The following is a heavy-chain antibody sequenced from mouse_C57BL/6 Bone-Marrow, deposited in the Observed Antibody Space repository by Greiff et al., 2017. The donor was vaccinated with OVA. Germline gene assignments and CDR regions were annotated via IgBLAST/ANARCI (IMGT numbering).Heavy chain of an antibody. Sequence: SGAELARPGASVKLSCKASGYTFTSYGISWVKQRTGQGLEWIGEIYPRSGNTYYNEKFKGKATLTADKSSSTAYMELRSLTSEDSAVYFCARYYGSYYAMDYWGQGTSVTVSS. D-gene: IGHD1-1*01. CDR3: ARYYGSYYAMDY. CDR1: GYTFTSYG. CDR2: IYPRSGNT. V-gene: IGHV1-81*01. J-gene: IGHJ4*01.